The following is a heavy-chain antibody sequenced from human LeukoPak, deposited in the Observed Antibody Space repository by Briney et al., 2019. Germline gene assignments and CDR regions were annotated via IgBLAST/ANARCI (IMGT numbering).Heavy chain of an antibody. Sequence: ASVKVSCKVSGYTLTELSMHWVRQAPGKGLEWMGGFDPEDGETIYAQKFQGRVTVTEDTSTDTAYMELSSLRSEDTAVYYCATVERYCSSTSCSSFDYWGQGTLVTVSS. J-gene: IGHJ4*02. CDR2: FDPEDGET. V-gene: IGHV1-24*01. CDR3: ATVERYCSSTSCSSFDY. CDR1: GYTLTELS. D-gene: IGHD2-2*01.